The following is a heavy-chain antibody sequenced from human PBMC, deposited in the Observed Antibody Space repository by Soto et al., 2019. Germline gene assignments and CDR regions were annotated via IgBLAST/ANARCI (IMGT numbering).Heavy chain of an antibody. J-gene: IGHJ3*02. Sequence: EVQLVESGGGLVKPGGSLRLSCAASGFTFTNAWMTWVRQGPGKGLEWVGRIKSKTDGGTIDYAAPVKGRFTISRDDSKNTLYLQMISLKTEDTAVYYCTTGPNLRPLAAFDIWGRGTVVTVSS. V-gene: IGHV3-15*01. CDR3: TTGPNLRPLAAFDI. CDR2: IKSKTDGGTI. CDR1: GFTFTNAW.